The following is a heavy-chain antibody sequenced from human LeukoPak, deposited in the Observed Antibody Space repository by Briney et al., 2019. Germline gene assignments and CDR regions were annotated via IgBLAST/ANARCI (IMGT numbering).Heavy chain of an antibody. J-gene: IGHJ4*02. CDR3: AKWNGDFLTGYYLDD. V-gene: IGHV3-30*18. D-gene: IGHD3-9*01. CDR1: GFTFSSYA. CDR2: ISDDGRKK. Sequence: GGSLRLSCAASGFTFSSYAMSWVRQAPGKGLECVALISDDGRKKFYADSVKDRFTISRDDSKNTLYLQMSSLRAEDTAMYYCAKWNGDFLTGYYLDDWGQGTLVTVSS.